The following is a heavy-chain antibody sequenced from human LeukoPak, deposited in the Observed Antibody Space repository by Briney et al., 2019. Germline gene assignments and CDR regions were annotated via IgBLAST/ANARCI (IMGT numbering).Heavy chain of an antibody. V-gene: IGHV3-21*01. CDR1: GFTFSSYS. J-gene: IGHJ4*02. CDR3: ARRAYIAAAGPVDY. CDR2: ISSSSSYI. D-gene: IGHD6-13*01. Sequence: GGSLRLSXAASGFTFSSYSMNWVGQAPGKGLEWVSSISSSSSYIYYADSVKGRFTTSRDNAKNPLYLQMNSLRAEDTAVYYCARRAYIAAAGPVDYWGQGTLVTVSS.